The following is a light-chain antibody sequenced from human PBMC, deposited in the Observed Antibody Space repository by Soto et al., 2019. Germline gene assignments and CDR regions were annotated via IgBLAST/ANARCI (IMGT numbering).Light chain of an antibody. V-gene: IGKV4-1*01. CDR3: QQYYRPWT. J-gene: IGKJ1*01. CDR1: QSVLYSSNNKNY. Sequence: DIVMTQSPDSLAVSLGERATINCKSSQSVLYSSNNKNYLAWYQQKPGPPPKLLIYWAYNRESGVPDRFSGSGSGTDFTLTISSLQAEDVAVYYCQQYYRPWTFGQGTKVEIK. CDR2: WAY.